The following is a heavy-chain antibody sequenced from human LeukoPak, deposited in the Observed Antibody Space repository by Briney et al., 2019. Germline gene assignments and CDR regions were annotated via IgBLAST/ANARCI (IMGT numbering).Heavy chain of an antibody. Sequence: SETLSLTCTVSGGSISSYYWSWIRRPPGKGLEWIGYIYYSGSTNYNPSLKSRVTISVDTSKNQFSLKLSSVTAADTAVYYCARARGRGLYYYYYYMDVWGKGTTVTVSS. CDR3: ARARGRGLYYYYYYMDV. V-gene: IGHV4-59*01. D-gene: IGHD3-10*01. CDR2: IYYSGST. CDR1: GGSISSYY. J-gene: IGHJ6*03.